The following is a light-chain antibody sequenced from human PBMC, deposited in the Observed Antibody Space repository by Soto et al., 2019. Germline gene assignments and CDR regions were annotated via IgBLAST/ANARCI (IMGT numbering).Light chain of an antibody. J-gene: IGLJ1*01. CDR2: EVS. CDR1: SSDVGAYNY. CDR3: SSLATYNTRV. Sequence: QSVLTQPASVSGSPGQSIAISCTGTSSDVGAYNYVAWYQQHPGNAPKLLIHEVSNRPSGVSDRFSGSKSGNRASLTISGLQADDEAAYYCSSLATYNTRVFGTGTKLTVL. V-gene: IGLV2-14*01.